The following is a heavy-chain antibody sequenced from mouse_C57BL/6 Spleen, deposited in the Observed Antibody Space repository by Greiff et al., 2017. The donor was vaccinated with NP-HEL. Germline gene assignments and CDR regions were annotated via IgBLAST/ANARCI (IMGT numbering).Heavy chain of an antibody. Sequence: EVQLQESGGGLVQPKGSLKLSCAASGFSFNTYAMNWVRQAPGKGLEWVARIRSKSNNYATYYADSVKDRFTISRDDSESMLYLQMNNLKTEDTAMYYCVRQEGYDSAWFAYWGQGTLVTVSA. D-gene: IGHD2-2*01. V-gene: IGHV10-1*01. CDR2: IRSKSNNYAT. CDR1: GFSFNTYA. J-gene: IGHJ3*01. CDR3: VRQEGYDSAWFAY.